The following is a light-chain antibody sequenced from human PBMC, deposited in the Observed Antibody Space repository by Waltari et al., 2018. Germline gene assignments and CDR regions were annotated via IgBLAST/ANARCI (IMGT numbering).Light chain of an antibody. CDR1: QRIATN. CDR3: QQYNHYYS. J-gene: IGKJ2*01. CDR2: EAS. V-gene: IGKV3-15*01. Sequence: IVLTQSPATLSVSPGEEPTLSCRASQRIATNVAWYQQKPGQGPRLLISEASTRVAGVPARFSGGGSGTEFTLTISSLQSEDVAVYYCQQYNHYYSFGQGTRLEIK.